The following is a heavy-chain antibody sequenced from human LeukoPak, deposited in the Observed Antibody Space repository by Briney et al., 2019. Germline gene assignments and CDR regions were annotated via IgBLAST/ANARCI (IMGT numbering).Heavy chain of an antibody. J-gene: IGHJ5*02. V-gene: IGHV1-2*02. CDR2: ISPKSGVT. D-gene: IGHD3-10*01. CDR3: ARPERSYYYGPGVWFDP. CDR1: GYIFTGYY. Sequence: ASVKASCKASGYIFTGYYMHWVRQAPGQGLEWMGWISPKSGVTNYAQKFQGRVTMTSDTSISTAYLEQSRLTSDDTAVYYCARPERSYYYGPGVWFDPWGQGTLVTVSS.